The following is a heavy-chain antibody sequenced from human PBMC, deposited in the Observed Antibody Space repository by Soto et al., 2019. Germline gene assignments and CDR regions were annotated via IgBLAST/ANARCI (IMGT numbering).Heavy chain of an antibody. J-gene: IGHJ6*02. CDR2: ISSSSSYI. CDR3: ACPVHVDIVDTDYYYYGMDV. D-gene: IGHD5-12*01. CDR1: GFTFSSYS. Sequence: GGSLRLSCAASGFTFSSYSMNWVRQAPGKGLEWVSSISSSSSYIYYADSVKGRFTISRDNAKNSLYLQMNSLRAEDTAVYYCACPVHVDIVDTDYYYYGMDVWGQGTTVTVYS. V-gene: IGHV3-21*01.